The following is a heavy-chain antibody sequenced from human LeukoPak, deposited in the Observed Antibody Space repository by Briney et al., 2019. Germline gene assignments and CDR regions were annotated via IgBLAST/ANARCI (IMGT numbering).Heavy chain of an antibody. CDR3: ARAPYYDSSGYYYWLDI. J-gene: IGHJ3*02. CDR1: GGSISSYY. Sequence: SETLSLTCTVSGGSISSYYWSWIRQPPGKGLEWIGYIYYSGSTNYNPSLKSRVTMSVDTSKNQFSLRLSSVTPADTAVYYCARAPYYDSSGYYYWLDIWGQGTMVTVSS. V-gene: IGHV4-59*01. D-gene: IGHD3-22*01. CDR2: IYYSGST.